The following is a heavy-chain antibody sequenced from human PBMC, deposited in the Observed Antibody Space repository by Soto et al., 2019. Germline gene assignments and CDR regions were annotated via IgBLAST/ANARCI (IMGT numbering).Heavy chain of an antibody. CDR2: IYYSGSS. CDR1: GGSISSSSYY. CDR3: ARSPYYDFWSGSWFDP. D-gene: IGHD3-3*01. J-gene: IGHJ5*02. Sequence: PSETLSLTCTVSGGSISSSSYYWAWIRQPPGKRLGWSGSIYYSGSSYYNPSLKSRVTISVDTSKNEFSLKLSSVTAADTAVYYCARSPYYDFWSGSWFDPWGQGTLVTVSS. V-gene: IGHV4-39*01.